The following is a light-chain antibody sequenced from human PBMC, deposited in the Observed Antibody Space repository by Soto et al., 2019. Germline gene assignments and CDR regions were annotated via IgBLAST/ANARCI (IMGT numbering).Light chain of an antibody. CDR1: QGIRNF. V-gene: IGKV1-27*01. CDR2: AAS. Sequence: DIQMTQSPTSLSASVGDRVTITCRASQGIRNFVAWYQQKPGKAPKLLIYAASTLQSGVPSRFSGSGSGTDFTLTINSLQSDDVATYSCQRYSSVPFFGPGTKVEIK. J-gene: IGKJ3*01. CDR3: QRYSSVPF.